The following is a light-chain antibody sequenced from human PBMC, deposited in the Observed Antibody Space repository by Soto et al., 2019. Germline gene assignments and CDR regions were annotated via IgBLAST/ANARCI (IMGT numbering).Light chain of an antibody. V-gene: IGKV3-15*01. Sequence: EIVMTQSPATLSVSPGERATLSCRASQSVSNNLAWYQQKPGQAPRLLIYGASTRATGIPARFSGSGSGTECTLTISSLLSEDFAVYYCQQYKNWPPWTFGQGTKVEIK. CDR1: QSVSNN. CDR2: GAS. CDR3: QQYKNWPPWT. J-gene: IGKJ1*01.